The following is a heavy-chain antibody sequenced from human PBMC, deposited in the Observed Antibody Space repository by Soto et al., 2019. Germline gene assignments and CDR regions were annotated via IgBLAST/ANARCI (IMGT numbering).Heavy chain of an antibody. V-gene: IGHV1-69*04. J-gene: IGHJ4*02. CDR1: GGTFSSYT. D-gene: IGHD4-17*01. CDR3: ARDEYTVTTGLDY. Sequence: SVKVSCKASGGTFSSYTISWVRQAPGQGLEWMGRIIPILGIANYAQKFQGRVTITADKSTSTAYMELSSLRSEDTAVYYCARDEYTVTTGLDYWGQGTLVTVSS. CDR2: IIPILGIA.